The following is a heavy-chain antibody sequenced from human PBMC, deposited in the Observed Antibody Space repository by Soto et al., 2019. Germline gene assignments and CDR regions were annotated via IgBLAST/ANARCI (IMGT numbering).Heavy chain of an antibody. CDR2: ISYDGSNK. CDR1: GFTFSYYP. Sequence: QVQLVESGGGVVQPGRSLRLSCAASGFTFSYYPMHWVRQAPGKGLEWVAVISYDGSNKYYADSVKGRFTISRDNSKNPLYLQMNSLRAEDTAVYYCARXXXXXXXDXNYFDYWGQGTLVTVSS. J-gene: IGHJ4*02. V-gene: IGHV3-30-3*01. CDR3: ARXXXXXXXDXNYFDY. D-gene: IGHD4-17*01.